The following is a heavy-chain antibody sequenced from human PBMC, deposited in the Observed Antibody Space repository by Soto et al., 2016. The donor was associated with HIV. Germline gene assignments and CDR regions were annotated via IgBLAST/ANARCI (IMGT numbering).Heavy chain of an antibody. D-gene: IGHD2-21*01. CDR1: NESISSGDYY. CDR2: IYYSGST. CDR3: ARGHCGGNCYYSRSFDY. J-gene: IGHJ4*01. Sequence: VQLQESGPGLVKSFQTLSLTCTVSNESISSGDYYWSWIRQHPGKGLEWIGYIYYSGSTYYNPSLKSRIIMSVDTSKNQFSLRLTSLTAADTAVYYCARGHCGGNCYYSRSFDYVGPRNPGHRLL. V-gene: IGHV4-31*03.